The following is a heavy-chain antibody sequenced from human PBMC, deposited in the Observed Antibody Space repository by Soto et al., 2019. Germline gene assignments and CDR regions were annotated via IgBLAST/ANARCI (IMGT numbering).Heavy chain of an antibody. J-gene: IGHJ4*02. CDR2: ISPYNGDT. CDR1: GYTFTTYG. V-gene: IGHV1-18*04. Sequence: QVQLVQSGPEMKKPGASVKLSCKASGYTFTTYGFNWVRQAPGQGLEWMGWISPYNGDTNYAQNFQGRVTLTTDTSTSTAYMELRSLTSDDTAVYYCARTPRAQMIVLEAATRFDYWGQGTLVTVSS. CDR3: ARTPRAQMIVLEAATRFDY. D-gene: IGHD2-15*01.